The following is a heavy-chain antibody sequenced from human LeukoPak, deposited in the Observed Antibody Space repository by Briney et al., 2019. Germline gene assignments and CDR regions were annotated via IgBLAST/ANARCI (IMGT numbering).Heavy chain of an antibody. CDR3: ARDPSNSGSYYVFDY. CDR1: GFTFSSYE. J-gene: IGHJ4*02. V-gene: IGHV3-48*03. D-gene: IGHD1-26*01. CDR2: ISSSGSTI. Sequence: GGSLRLSCAASGFTFSSYEMNWVRQAPGKGLEWVSYISSSGSTIYYADSVKGRFTISRDNSKNTLYLQMNSLRGEDTAVYYCARDPSNSGSYYVFDYWGQGTLVTVSS.